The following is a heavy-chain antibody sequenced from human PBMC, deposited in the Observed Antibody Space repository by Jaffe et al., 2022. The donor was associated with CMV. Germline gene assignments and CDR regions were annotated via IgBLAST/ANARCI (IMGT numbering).Heavy chain of an antibody. CDR1: GGSISSYY. J-gene: IGHJ6*02. CDR3: ARGGTYYDFWSGYLPRDYYGMDV. V-gene: IGHV4-59*01. Sequence: QVQLQESGPGLVKPSETLSLTCTVSGGSISSYYWSWIRQPPGKGLEWIGYIYYSGSTNYNPSLKSRVTISVDTSKNQFSLKLSSVTAADTAVYYCARGGTYYDFWSGYLPRDYYGMDVWGQGTTVTVSS. D-gene: IGHD3-3*01. CDR2: IYYSGST.